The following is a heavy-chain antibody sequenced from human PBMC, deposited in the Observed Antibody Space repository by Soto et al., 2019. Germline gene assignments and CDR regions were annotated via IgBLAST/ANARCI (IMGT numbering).Heavy chain of an antibody. CDR2: IKQDGSEK. J-gene: IGHJ2*01. Sequence: EVQLVESGGGLVQPGGSLRLSCAASGFTFSSYWMSWVRQAPGKGLEWVANIKQDGSEKYYVDSVKGRFTISRDNAKNSLYLQMNSLRAEDTAVYYCARDLFVSATWYFDLWGRGTLVTVSS. CDR3: ARDLFVSATWYFDL. V-gene: IGHV3-7*01. D-gene: IGHD2-21*01. CDR1: GFTFSSYW.